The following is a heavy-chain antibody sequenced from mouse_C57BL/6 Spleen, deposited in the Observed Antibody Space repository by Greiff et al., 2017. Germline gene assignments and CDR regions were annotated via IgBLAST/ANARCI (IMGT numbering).Heavy chain of an antibody. CDR1: GYTFTSYW. CDR3: AICDGYDWFDY. J-gene: IGHJ3*01. CDR2: IHPSDGDT. D-gene: IGHD2-2*01. Sequence: VQLQQPGAELVKPGASVKVSCKASGYTFTSYWMHWVKQRPGQGLEWIGRIHPSDGDTKYNQKFKGKATMTVDKSSSTAYMQLSSLTSEDSAVYYCAICDGYDWFDYWGQGTLVTVSA. V-gene: IGHV1-74*01.